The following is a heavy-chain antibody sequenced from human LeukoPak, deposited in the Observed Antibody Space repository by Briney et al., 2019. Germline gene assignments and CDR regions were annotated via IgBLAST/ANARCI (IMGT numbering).Heavy chain of an antibody. CDR2: IHYTGST. Sequence: SETLSLTCTVSGGSISSNNYYWGWIRQPPGKGLEWIGTIHYTGSTYYNVSLKSRVTISVDTSKNQFSLKLSSVTAADTSVYYCASRAPTIHGLSFDSWGQGTLVTVSS. CDR1: GGSISSNNYY. D-gene: IGHD2-2*01. V-gene: IGHV4-39*01. J-gene: IGHJ4*02. CDR3: ASRAPTIHGLSFDS.